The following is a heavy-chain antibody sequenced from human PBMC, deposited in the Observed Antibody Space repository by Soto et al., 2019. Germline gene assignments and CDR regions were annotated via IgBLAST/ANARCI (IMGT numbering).Heavy chain of an antibody. CDR3: ARGRSIAAAGSPDFDY. CDR2: INHSGST. Sequence: PSETLSLSSAVYGGSFSGYDWSGIRQPPGKGLEWIGEINHSGSTNYNPSLKSRVTISVDTSKNQFSLKLSSVTAADTAVYYCARGRSIAAAGSPDFDYWGQGTLVTVSS. CDR1: GGSFSGYD. J-gene: IGHJ4*02. D-gene: IGHD6-13*01. V-gene: IGHV4-34*01.